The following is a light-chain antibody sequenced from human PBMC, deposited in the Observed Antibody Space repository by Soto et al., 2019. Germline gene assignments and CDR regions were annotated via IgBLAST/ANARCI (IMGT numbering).Light chain of an antibody. J-gene: IGKJ4*01. V-gene: IGKV3-15*01. Sequence: EILMTQSPATLSVSPGERATLSCRASQSVSSNLAWYQQKPGQAPRLLIYGASTRATGIPARFSGSGSGTEFNLTISSLQSEDFALYYCQQYNNWTLLTFGGGTKWIS. CDR1: QSVSSN. CDR3: QQYNNWTLLT. CDR2: GAS.